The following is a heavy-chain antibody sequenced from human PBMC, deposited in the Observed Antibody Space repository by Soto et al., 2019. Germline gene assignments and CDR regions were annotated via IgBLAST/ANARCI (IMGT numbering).Heavy chain of an antibody. CDR2: INHSGIT. CDR3: ARKGAAASDPRDYKDV. D-gene: IGHD6-13*01. CDR1: GGSFIGYS. J-gene: IGHJ6*01. V-gene: IGHV4-34*10. Sequence: SETLSLTCALYGGSFIGYSWSWIRQPPWKGLEWIGEINHSGITNYNPSLKSRVTMSVDTSRNQFSLKLTSVTAADTAVYYCARKGAAASDPRDYKDVCGRGTTVTVSS.